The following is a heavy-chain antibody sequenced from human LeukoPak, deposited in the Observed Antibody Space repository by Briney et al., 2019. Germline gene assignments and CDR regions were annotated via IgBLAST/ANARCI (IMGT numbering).Heavy chain of an antibody. CDR1: GFTFSSYA. CDR2: ISSDGGNR. Sequence: GGSLRLSCAASGFTFSSYAMHWVRRDPGKALEWVATISSDGGNRYYSDSVKGRFTISRDNSKNTLYLQMNSLRPEDTAVFHCARGRAVTGSTVIDYWGQGTLVTVSS. V-gene: IGHV3-30-3*01. J-gene: IGHJ4*02. D-gene: IGHD6-19*01. CDR3: ARGRAVTGSTVIDY.